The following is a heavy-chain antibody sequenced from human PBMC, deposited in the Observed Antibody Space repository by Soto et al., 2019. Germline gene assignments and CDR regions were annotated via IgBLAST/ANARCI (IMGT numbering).Heavy chain of an antibody. CDR2: VSGSGDTT. V-gene: IGHV3-23*01. CDR3: AQHRAVAGWNYSDY. D-gene: IGHD6-19*01. J-gene: IGHJ4*02. CDR1: GFTFTSYA. Sequence: GGSLRLSCAASGFTFTSYAWNWVRLPPGKGLEWVAAVSGSGDTTYYADSVKGRFTISRDNSKNTLYLHMTSLRAADTAVYYCAQHRAVAGWNYSDYWGQGTLVTVSS.